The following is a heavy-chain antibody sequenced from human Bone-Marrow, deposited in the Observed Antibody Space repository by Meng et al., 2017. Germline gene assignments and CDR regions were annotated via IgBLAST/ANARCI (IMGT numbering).Heavy chain of an antibody. J-gene: IGHJ4*02. Sequence: QVQLQQWGAGLLKPSETLSLTCAVYGGSFSGYDWSWIRQPPGKGLEWIGEINHSGSTNYNPSLKSRVTISVDTSKNQFSLKLSSVTAADTAVYYCARVAYRWGGDCSYFDYWGQGTLVTVSS. D-gene: IGHD2-21*02. CDR3: ARVAYRWGGDCSYFDY. V-gene: IGHV4-34*01. CDR1: GGSFSGYD. CDR2: INHSGST.